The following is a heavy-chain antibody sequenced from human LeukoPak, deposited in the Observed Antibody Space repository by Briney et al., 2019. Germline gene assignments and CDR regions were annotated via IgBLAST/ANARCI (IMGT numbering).Heavy chain of an antibody. D-gene: IGHD3-9*01. Sequence: PGGSLRLSCAASRFTFSSYAMSWVRPAPGKGLEWVSAISGSGGSTYYADSVKGRFTIARDNSKNTLYLQMNSLRAEDTAVYYCARVYYDILTGYYKGPEDYWGQGTLVSVSS. CDR1: RFTFSSYA. CDR3: ARVYYDILTGYYKGPEDY. J-gene: IGHJ4*02. CDR2: ISGSGGST. V-gene: IGHV3-23*01.